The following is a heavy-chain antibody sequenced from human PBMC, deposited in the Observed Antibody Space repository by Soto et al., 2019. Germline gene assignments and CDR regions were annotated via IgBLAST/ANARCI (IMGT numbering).Heavy chain of an antibody. J-gene: IGHJ6*02. CDR1: GGSISSGSYY. D-gene: IGHD3-10*01. V-gene: IGHV4-31*03. CDR3: ARDLRFGDYYGMDV. Sequence: QVQLQGSGPGLVKPSQTPSLTCTVSGGSISSGSYYWSWIRQHPGKGLEWIGYIYYSGSTYYNPSLKSRVTISVDTSKNQFALKLSSVTAADTAVYYSARDLRFGDYYGMDVWGQGTTVTVSS. CDR2: IYYSGST.